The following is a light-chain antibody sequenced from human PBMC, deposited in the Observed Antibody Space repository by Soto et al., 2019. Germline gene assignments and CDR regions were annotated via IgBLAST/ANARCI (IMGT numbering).Light chain of an antibody. CDR2: DVN. J-gene: IGLJ1*01. CDR1: SSDIGAFTF. Sequence: QSALTQPASVSGSPGQSITISCTGTSSDIGAFTFVSWYQQHPGKVPKLMIFDVNRRPSGVSDRFSGSKSGNTASLTISGLQAEDGGDYYYSSYTSSSTHVFGSGTKLTVL. V-gene: IGLV2-14*03. CDR3: SSYTSSSTHV.